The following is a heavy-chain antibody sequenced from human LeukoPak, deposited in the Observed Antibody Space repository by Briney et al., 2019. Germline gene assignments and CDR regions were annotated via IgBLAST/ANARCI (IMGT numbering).Heavy chain of an antibody. J-gene: IGHJ6*03. V-gene: IGHV4-34*01. CDR1: GGSFSGYY. CDR2: INHSGST. Sequence: SETLSLTCAVYGGSFSGYYWSWIRQPPGQGLEWIGEINHSGSTNYNPSLKSRVTISVATSKDQFSLRLTSVTAADTAVYYCASFSCSSTTCPRNYYYYMDVWGKGTTVTVSS. CDR3: ASFSCSSTTCPRNYYYYMDV. D-gene: IGHD2-2*01.